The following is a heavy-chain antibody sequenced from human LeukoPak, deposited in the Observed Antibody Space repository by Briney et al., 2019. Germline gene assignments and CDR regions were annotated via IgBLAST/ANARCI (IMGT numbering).Heavy chain of an antibody. CDR2: ISSSSSYI. CDR1: GFTFSSYS. CDR3: ARNFITMVRGVIIRPFDY. D-gene: IGHD3-10*01. Sequence: GGPLRLSCAASGFTFSSYSMNWLRQAPEKGLEWVSSISSSSSYIYYADSVKGRFTISRDNAKNSLYLQMNSLRAEDTAVYYCARNFITMVRGVIIRPFDYWGQGTLVTVSS. J-gene: IGHJ4*02. V-gene: IGHV3-21*01.